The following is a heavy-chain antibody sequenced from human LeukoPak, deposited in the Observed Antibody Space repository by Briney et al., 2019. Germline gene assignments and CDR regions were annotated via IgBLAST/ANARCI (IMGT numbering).Heavy chain of an antibody. D-gene: IGHD3-10*01. V-gene: IGHV3-33*06. J-gene: IGHJ4*02. Sequence: GGSLRLSRAASGFTFSSYGMHWVPQAPGKGLEWVAVIWYDGSNKYYADSVKGRFTISRDNSKNTLYLQMNSLRAEDTAVYYCAKDPTLWFGENLDYWGQGTLVTVSS. CDR3: AKDPTLWFGENLDY. CDR1: GFTFSSYG. CDR2: IWYDGSNK.